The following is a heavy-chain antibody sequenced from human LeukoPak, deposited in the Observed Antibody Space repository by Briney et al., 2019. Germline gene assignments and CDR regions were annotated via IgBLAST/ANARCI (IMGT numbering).Heavy chain of an antibody. Sequence: ASVKVSCKASGYTFTNYGISWVRQAPGQGLEWMGWISAYNGNTNYAQKLQGRVTMTRDTSTSTAYMDLRSLRSDDTAVYYCARDSELLWFGELFLRTRTEDYYYGMDVWGQGTTVTVSS. J-gene: IGHJ6*02. CDR2: ISAYNGNT. CDR1: GYTFTNYG. CDR3: ARDSELLWFGELFLRTRTEDYYYGMDV. D-gene: IGHD3-10*01. V-gene: IGHV1-18*01.